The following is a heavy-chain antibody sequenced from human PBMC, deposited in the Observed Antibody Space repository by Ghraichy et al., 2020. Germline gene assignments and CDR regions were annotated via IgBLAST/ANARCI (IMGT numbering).Heavy chain of an antibody. CDR2: IYYSGST. J-gene: IGHJ6*02. V-gene: IGHV4-59*01. D-gene: IGHD6-13*01. CDR1: GGSISSYY. CDR3: ARGYSSSWPNYYYYGMDV. Sequence: ETLSLTCTVSGGSISSYYWSWIRQPPGKGLEWIGYIYYSGSTNYNPSLKSRITISVDTSKNQFSLKLSSVTAADTAVYYCARGYSSSWPNYYYYGMDVWGQGTTVTVSS.